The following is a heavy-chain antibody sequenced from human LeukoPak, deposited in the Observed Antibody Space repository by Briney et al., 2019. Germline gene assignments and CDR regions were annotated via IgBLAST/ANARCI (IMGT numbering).Heavy chain of an antibody. CDR1: GGSLSGYY. CDR2: INHSGST. V-gene: IGHV4-34*01. J-gene: IGHJ5*02. Sequence: SETLSLTSAVYGGSLSGYYWSWIRQPPGKGLEWIGEINHSGSTNYNPSLKSRVTISVDTSKNQFSLKLSSVTAADTAVYYCASFMYYGSGSYYDDPWGQGTLVTVSS. D-gene: IGHD3-10*01. CDR3: ASFMYYGSGSYYDDP.